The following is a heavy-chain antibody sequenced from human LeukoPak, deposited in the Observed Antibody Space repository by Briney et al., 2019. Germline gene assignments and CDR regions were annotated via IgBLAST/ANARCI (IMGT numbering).Heavy chain of an antibody. J-gene: IGHJ4*02. V-gene: IGHV4-59*11. D-gene: IGHD5-24*01. CDR3: ARYDVDRATDN. Sequence: PSETLSLTCTVSGGSMSSHYWTWIRQPPGKGLEWIGYIYYRGGTNYNPSLQSRVTISVDTSKNQFSLKVTSVTAADTAVYYCARYDVDRATDNWGQGTLVTVSS. CDR2: IYYRGGT. CDR1: GGSMSSHY.